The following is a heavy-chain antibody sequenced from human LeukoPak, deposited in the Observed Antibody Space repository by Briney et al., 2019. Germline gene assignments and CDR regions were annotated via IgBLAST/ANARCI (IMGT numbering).Heavy chain of an antibody. D-gene: IGHD1-26*01. CDR1: SGSINTYY. CDR2: IYYSGST. Sequence: SETLSLTCTVSSGSINTYYWSWIRQPPGKGLQWIGHIYYSGSTNYNPSLKSRVTISVDTSKNQFSLKLSSVTAADTAVYYCARHMWELRGYFDYWGQGTLVTVSS. CDR3: ARHMWELRGYFDY. J-gene: IGHJ4*02. V-gene: IGHV4-59*08.